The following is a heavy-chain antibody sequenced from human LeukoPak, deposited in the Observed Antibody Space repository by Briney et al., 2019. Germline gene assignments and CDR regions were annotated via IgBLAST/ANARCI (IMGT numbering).Heavy chain of an antibody. CDR1: GFTFSDYG. CDR3: AKEGQFGYHRDSYYYCYMDV. Sequence: GGSLRLSCAASGFTFSDYGMHWVRQAPGKGLEWVAFIHYDRSVRYSDGDSVKGRFTISRDNSKNTLYLQMNSLRADDTAVYHCAKEGQFGYHRDSYYYCYMDVWGKGTTVTVSS. J-gene: IGHJ6*03. CDR2: IHYDRSVR. D-gene: IGHD3-16*01. V-gene: IGHV3-30*02.